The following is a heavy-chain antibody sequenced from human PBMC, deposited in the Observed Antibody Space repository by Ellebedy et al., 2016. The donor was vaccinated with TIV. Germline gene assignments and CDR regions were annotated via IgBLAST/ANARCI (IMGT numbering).Heavy chain of an antibody. CDR2: IYPADSDT. J-gene: IGHJ4*02. D-gene: IGHD5-18*01. Sequence: GGSLRLSXKASGYTFTTYAIAWVRQMPGKGLEWMGIIYPADSDTIYSPSFQGQVTISVDKSINTVYLQWNSLKASDTAMYYCASRGYTYGYYLDYWGQGTLVTVSS. V-gene: IGHV5-51*01. CDR1: GYTFTTYA. CDR3: ASRGYTYGYYLDY.